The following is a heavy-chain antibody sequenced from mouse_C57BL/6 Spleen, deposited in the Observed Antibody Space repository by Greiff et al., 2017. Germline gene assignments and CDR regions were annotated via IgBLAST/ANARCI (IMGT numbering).Heavy chain of an antibody. V-gene: IGHV1-69*01. Sequence: QVQLQQPGAELVMPGASVKLSCKASGYTFTSYWMHWVQQRPGQGLEWIGEIDPSDSYTNYNQKFKGKSTLTVEKSASTAYMQLSSLTSEDSAVYYCATLDCGGYVLGYWGEEATLTV. J-gene: IGHJ2*01. CDR1: GYTFTSYW. CDR2: IDPSDSYT. CDR3: ATLDCGGYVLGY. D-gene: IGHD2-14*01.